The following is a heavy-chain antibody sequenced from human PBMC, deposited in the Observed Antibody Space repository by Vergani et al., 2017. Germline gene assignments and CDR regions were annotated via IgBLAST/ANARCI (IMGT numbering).Heavy chain of an antibody. D-gene: IGHD3-3*01. CDR3: AKDRSPYYDFWSGYTFDY. V-gene: IGHV3-30*18. Sequence: QVQLVESGGGVVQPGRSLRLSCAASGFTFSSYGMHWVRQAPGKGLEWVAVISYDGSNKYYADSVKGRFTISRDNSKNTLYLQMNSLRVEDTAVYYCAKDRSPYYDFWSGYTFDYWGQGTLVTVSS. CDR1: GFTFSSYG. J-gene: IGHJ4*02. CDR2: ISYDGSNK.